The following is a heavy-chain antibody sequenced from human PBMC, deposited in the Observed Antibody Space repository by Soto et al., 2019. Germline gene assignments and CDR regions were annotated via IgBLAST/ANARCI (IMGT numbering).Heavy chain of an antibody. CDR2: IYDSGST. CDR3: ARDTGDGDYEGYYYYGMDV. D-gene: IGHD4-17*01. Sequence: QVQLQESGPGLVKPSGTLSLTCAVSGGSISSSNWWSWVRQPPGKGLEWIGEIYDSGSTNYNPSLKSRVTISVDKSKNQFSLKLSSVPAADTAVYYCARDTGDGDYEGYYYYGMDVWGQGTTVTVSS. CDR1: GGSISSSNW. V-gene: IGHV4-4*02. J-gene: IGHJ6*02.